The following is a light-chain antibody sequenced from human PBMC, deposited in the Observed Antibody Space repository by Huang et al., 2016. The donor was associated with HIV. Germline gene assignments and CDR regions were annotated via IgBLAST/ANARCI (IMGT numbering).Light chain of an antibody. CDR2: TAS. Sequence: AIQMTQSPSSLSASTGDRITIACRASQDISTFLAWYQQKPGKPPTLLIHTASLLQTGVPSRVNASGSGTDFTLTVTCLQSEDFASYYCQQYYSHSTFGPGTKV. CDR3: QQYYSHST. V-gene: IGKV1-8*01. CDR1: QDISTF. J-gene: IGKJ3*01.